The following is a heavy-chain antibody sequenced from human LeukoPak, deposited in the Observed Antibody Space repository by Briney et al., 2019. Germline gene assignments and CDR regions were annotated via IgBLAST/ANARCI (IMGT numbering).Heavy chain of an antibody. CDR1: GFTFDDYA. Sequence: PGGSLRLSCAASGFTFDDYATHWVRQGPGKGLEWVSGISWNSGSIGYADSVKGRFTISRDNGKNSLDLQMNSLRADDTAVYYCARDTLGEGEDANYAVYYFDYWGQGTVVTVSS. V-gene: IGHV3-9*01. D-gene: IGHD4/OR15-4a*01. CDR3: ARDTLGEGEDANYAVYYFDY. CDR2: ISWNSGSI. J-gene: IGHJ4*02.